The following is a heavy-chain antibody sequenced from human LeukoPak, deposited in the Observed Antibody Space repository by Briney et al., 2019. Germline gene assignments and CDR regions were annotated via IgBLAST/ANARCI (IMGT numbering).Heavy chain of an antibody. D-gene: IGHD1-1*01. V-gene: IGHV3-7*01. CDR1: GFTFSTYW. Sequence: GGSLRLSCAASGFTFSTYWISWVRQSPGKGLEWVANIKEDGSERYYVDSVKSRFTISRDNAKNSLYLQMNSLRTEDTAVYYCARSDLPGTVDYWGQGTLVTVSS. J-gene: IGHJ4*02. CDR3: ARSDLPGTVDY. CDR2: IKEDGSER.